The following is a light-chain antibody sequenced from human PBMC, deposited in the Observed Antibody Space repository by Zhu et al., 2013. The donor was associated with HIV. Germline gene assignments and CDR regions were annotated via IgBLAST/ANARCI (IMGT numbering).Light chain of an antibody. CDR3: QQANNFPRT. Sequence: DIQMTQSPSSVSASVGDRVTITCRASQGVGGALGWYQQKPGRAPKLLIYTSSNLFPGVPSRFSASGSGTDFTLSISDLQPEDFATYYCQQANNFPRTFGQGAKVEIK. CDR2: TSS. J-gene: IGKJ1*01. CDR1: QGVGGA. V-gene: IGKV1-12*01.